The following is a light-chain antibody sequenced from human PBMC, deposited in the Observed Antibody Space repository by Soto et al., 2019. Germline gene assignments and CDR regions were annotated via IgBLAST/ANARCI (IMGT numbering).Light chain of an antibody. J-gene: IGLJ3*02. Sequence: QSALTQPASVSGSPGQSITISCTGTSSDVGLYNLVSWYQQLPGKAPKLIIYEVNERPSGISDRFSGSKSGNTASLTISGLQDEDEADYYCCSYVGSSIFMFGGGTKVTVL. CDR1: SSDVGLYNL. CDR2: EVN. CDR3: CSYVGSSIFM. V-gene: IGLV2-23*02.